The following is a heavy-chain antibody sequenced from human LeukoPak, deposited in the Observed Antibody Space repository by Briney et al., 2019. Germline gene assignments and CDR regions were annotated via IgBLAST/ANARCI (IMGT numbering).Heavy chain of an antibody. CDR3: ASANRGETGENYYDSN. Sequence: ASVKVSCKASGYTFTSYGISWVRQAPGQGLEWMGWISAYNGNTNYAQKLQGRVTMTTDTYTSTAYMELRSLRSDDTAVYYCASANRGETGENYYDSNWGQGTLVTVSS. V-gene: IGHV1-18*01. CDR1: GYTFTSYG. CDR2: ISAYNGNT. D-gene: IGHD3-22*01. J-gene: IGHJ4*02.